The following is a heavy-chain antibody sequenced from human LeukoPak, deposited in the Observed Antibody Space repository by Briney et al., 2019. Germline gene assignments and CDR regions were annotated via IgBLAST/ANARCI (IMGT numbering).Heavy chain of an antibody. CDR2: IYYSGST. D-gene: IGHD6-13*01. CDR3: ARENRRIGVAGGFDS. CDR1: GGSISSSNYY. J-gene: IGHJ4*02. V-gene: IGHV4-39*07. Sequence: SETLSLTCTVSGGSISSSNYYWGWIRQPPGKGLEWIGSIYYSGSTYYSPSLKSRVTISVDTSKNQFSLKMSSVTAADTAVYYCARENRRIGVAGGFDSWGQGTLVTVSS.